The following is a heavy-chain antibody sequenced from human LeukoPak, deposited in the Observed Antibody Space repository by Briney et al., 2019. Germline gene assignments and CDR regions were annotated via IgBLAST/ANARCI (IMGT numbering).Heavy chain of an antibody. Sequence: GASVKVSCKASGYTFTGYYMHWVRQAPGQGLEWMGWINPNSGGTNYAQKFQGRVTMTTDTTIATAYLELRRLTSDDTATYYCASAVNSRDSSCWGQGTRVTVSS. J-gene: IGHJ4*01. D-gene: IGHD6-13*01. CDR1: GYTFTGYY. CDR2: INPNSGGT. V-gene: IGHV1-2*02. CDR3: ASAVNSRDSSC.